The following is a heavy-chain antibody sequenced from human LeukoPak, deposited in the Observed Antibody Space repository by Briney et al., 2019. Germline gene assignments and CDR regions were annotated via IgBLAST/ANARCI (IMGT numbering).Heavy chain of an antibody. V-gene: IGHV3-23*01. J-gene: IGHJ1*01. CDR1: GFTFSSYA. D-gene: IGHD2-15*01. CDR3: ARAEGHCSGGSCYGSNFQH. CDR2: ISGSGGST. Sequence: GSLRLSCAASGFTFSSYAMSWVRQAPGKGLEWVSAISGSGGSTYYADSVKGRFTISRDNAKNSLYLQMNSLRAEDTAVYYCARAEGHCSGGSCYGSNFQHWGQGTLVTVSS.